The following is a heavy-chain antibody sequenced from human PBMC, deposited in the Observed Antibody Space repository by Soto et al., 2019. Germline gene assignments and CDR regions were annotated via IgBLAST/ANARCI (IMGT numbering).Heavy chain of an antibody. D-gene: IGHD3-10*01. CDR1: GFTFTSFA. J-gene: IGHJ4*02. Sequence: GGPLGLPCEASGFTFTSFAMSWARQAPGKGLEWASAIGGSGGSTYYADPVKGRFTISRDNSKNTLYLQMNSLRAEDTAVYYCAKDQVTYYYGSGSYYFDYWGQGTLVTVSS. CDR2: IGGSGGST. CDR3: AKDQVTYYYGSGSYYFDY. V-gene: IGHV3-23*01.